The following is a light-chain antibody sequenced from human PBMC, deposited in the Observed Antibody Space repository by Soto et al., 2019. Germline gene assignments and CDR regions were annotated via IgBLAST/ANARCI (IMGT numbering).Light chain of an antibody. CDR2: DVS. CDR1: SSDVGGYNY. V-gene: IGLV2-14*01. CDR3: SSYTSSSTYV. Sequence: AYGSRSHGDSLPITSTRTSSDVGGYNYVSWYQQHPGKAPKLMIYDVSNRPSGVSNRFSGSKSGNTASLTISGLQAEDEADYYCSSYTSSSTYVFGTGTKVT. J-gene: IGLJ1*01.